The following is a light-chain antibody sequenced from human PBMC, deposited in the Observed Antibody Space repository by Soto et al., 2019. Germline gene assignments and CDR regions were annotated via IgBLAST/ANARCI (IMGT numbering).Light chain of an antibody. V-gene: IGKV3-20*01. Sequence: EMIFTQSPGTLSFAPVERATLSCTASQTIDSRYLASYQQKPGQAPRLLIYRVSNRVTGIPDRFSGSGSGTDFTLTISSLQSEDFAVYYCQQYNSWPLNFGGGTKVDIK. CDR3: QQYNSWPLN. J-gene: IGKJ4*01. CDR2: RVS. CDR1: QTIDSRY.